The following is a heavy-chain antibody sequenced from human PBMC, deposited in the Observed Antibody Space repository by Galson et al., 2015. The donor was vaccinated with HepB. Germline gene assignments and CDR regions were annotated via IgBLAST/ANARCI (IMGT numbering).Heavy chain of an antibody. J-gene: IGHJ4*02. CDR2: IKQDGSDK. CDR3: ARDDYNTGPLDY. V-gene: IGHV3-7*03. D-gene: IGHD4-11*01. Sequence: SLRLSCAASGFTFSRHWMTWVRQAPGKGLEWVANIKQDGSDKQYADSVKGRFTISRDNAKNSLYLQMNSLRAEDMAVYCCARDDYNTGPLDYWGQGNMVTVSS. CDR1: GFTFSRHW.